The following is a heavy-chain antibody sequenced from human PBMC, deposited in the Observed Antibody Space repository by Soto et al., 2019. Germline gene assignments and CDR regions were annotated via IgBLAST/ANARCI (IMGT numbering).Heavy chain of an antibody. Sequence: PGGSLRLSCVASGFKFSSYALTWVRQAPGKGLEWVSVISVSGANTYYADSVKGRFTISRDNAKNSLYLQMNSLRAEDTAVYYCASIRFSDVWGQGTTVTVSS. V-gene: IGHV3-23*01. D-gene: IGHD2-21*01. CDR1: GFKFSSYA. CDR3: ASIRFSDV. CDR2: ISVSGANT. J-gene: IGHJ6*02.